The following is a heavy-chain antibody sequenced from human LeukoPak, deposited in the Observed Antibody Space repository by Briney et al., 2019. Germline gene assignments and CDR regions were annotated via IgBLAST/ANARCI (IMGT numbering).Heavy chain of an antibody. V-gene: IGHV1-18*04. CDR3: ARGMHGDYSRDAFDI. CDR1: GGTFSNFP. J-gene: IGHJ3*02. D-gene: IGHD4-17*01. Sequence: ASVKVSCKASGGTFSNFPINWVRQAPGQGLEWMGWISAYNGNTNYAQKLQGRVTMTTDTSTSTAYMELRSLRSDDTAVYYCARGMHGDYSRDAFDIWGQGTMVTVSS. CDR2: ISAYNGNT.